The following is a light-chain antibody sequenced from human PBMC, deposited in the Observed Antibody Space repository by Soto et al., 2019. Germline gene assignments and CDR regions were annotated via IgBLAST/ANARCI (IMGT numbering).Light chain of an antibody. V-gene: IGKV1-27*01. CDR2: GAT. Sequence: DIQMTQSPASLSASVGDRVTITCRASQGINNYLAGYQQRPGKVPKLLIYGATTLQPAGPSRFRGSGSGTEFTLTISSLQPEDVATYYCENCKSAVFTFGRGTKVDIK. J-gene: IGKJ3*01. CDR3: ENCKSAVFT. CDR1: QGINNY.